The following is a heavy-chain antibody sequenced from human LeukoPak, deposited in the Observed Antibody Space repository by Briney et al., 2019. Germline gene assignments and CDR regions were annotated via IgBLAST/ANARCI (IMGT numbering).Heavy chain of an antibody. CDR2: VSTRGTT. CDR1: GGSVTSNF. V-gene: IGHV4-59*10. CDR3: ARSPALADLDY. J-gene: IGHJ4*02. D-gene: IGHD3-3*02. Sequence: SETLSLTCSVSGGSVTSNFWTWIRQAAVKGLEWIGRVSTRGTTNYNPSLKSRLTLSIDAPNNQFSLRLDFVTAADTAVYFCARSPALADLDYWGQGIVVRVSS.